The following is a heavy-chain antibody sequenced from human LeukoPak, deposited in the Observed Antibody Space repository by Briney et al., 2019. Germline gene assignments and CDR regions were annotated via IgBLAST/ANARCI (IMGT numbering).Heavy chain of an antibody. D-gene: IGHD5-18*01. J-gene: IGHJ4*02. V-gene: IGHV3-30-3*01. CDR3: ARDTRRGYSYGYLDY. Sequence: WRSLRLSFAAPGFTFSSYAMHWVRQAPGQGLGWVAVISYDGSNKYYADSVKGRFTISRDNSKNTLYLQMNSLRAEDTAVYYCARDTRRGYSYGYLDYWGQGTLVTVSS. CDR1: GFTFSSYA. CDR2: ISYDGSNK.